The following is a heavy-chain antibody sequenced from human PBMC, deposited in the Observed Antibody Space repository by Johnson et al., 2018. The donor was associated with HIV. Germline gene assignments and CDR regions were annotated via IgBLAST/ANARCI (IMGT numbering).Heavy chain of an antibody. J-gene: IGHJ3*02. V-gene: IGHV3-33*06. CDR1: GFIFSTYG. Sequence: QVQLVESGGGVVQPGRSVRLYCAASGFIFSTYGMHWVRQAPGKGLEWVAVIWYDGSNEHYADSVKGRFTISRDNSKNPLYLQMNSRRAEDTAVYYCAKGGWGGENSDHYAFDIWGQGTMVIVSS. D-gene: IGHD3-16*01. CDR3: AKGGWGGENSDHYAFDI. CDR2: IWYDGSNE.